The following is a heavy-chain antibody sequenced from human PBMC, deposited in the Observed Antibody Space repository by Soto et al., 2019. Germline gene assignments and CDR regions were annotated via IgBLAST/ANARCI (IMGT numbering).Heavy chain of an antibody. D-gene: IGHD4-17*01. CDR3: ARTDGDLDV. V-gene: IGHV1-8*01. Sequence: QVQLVQSGAEVNKPGASVKVSCKAPGYTFSRYDINWVRQATGQGLEWMGWMNPKSGHTGSAQKFQGRVTMTRDTSISTAYMELSSLRSEDTAIYYCARTDGDLDVWGQGTTVTVSS. CDR2: MNPKSGHT. CDR1: GYTFSRYD. J-gene: IGHJ6*02.